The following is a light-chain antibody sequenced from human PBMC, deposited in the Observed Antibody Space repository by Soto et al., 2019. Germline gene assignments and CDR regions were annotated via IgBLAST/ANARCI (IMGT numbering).Light chain of an antibody. CDR3: QQANSFPLT. CDR2: AAS. CDR1: QSISFW. V-gene: IGKV1-12*01. Sequence: DIQMTQSPSPLYASVGDRVTITCRASQSISFWLAWYQQKPGLAPKLLIYAASTLQSGVPSRFSGSGSGTDFTLTISSLQPEDFATYYCQQANSFPLTFRQGTRLEIK. J-gene: IGKJ5*01.